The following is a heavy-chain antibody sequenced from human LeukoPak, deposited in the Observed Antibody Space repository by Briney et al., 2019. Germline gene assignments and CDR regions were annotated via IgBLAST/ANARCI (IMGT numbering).Heavy chain of an antibody. V-gene: IGHV1-69*10. CDR1: GDTSGSYA. D-gene: IGHD3-16*01. J-gene: IGHJ3*02. Sequence: RASVNVSCKASGDTSGSYAMNWVRQAPGQGLEWVAWIIPLLGITNHAQTLQGRVTVNADTSTNTIYMELSRLRPDETGVYDCARARSRITFGGIRHAFDIWGEGTLVTVSS. CDR2: IIPLLGIT. CDR3: ARARSRITFGGIRHAFDI.